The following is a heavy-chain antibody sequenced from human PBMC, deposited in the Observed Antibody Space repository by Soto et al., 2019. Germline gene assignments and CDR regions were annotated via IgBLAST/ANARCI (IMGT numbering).Heavy chain of an antibody. CDR1: GFTFSSYS. CDR2: ISSSSSYI. D-gene: IGHD4-17*01. CDR3: ASQTGDYGDLTFDY. J-gene: IGHJ4*02. Sequence: EVQLVESGGGLVKPGGSLRLSCAASGFTFSSYSMNWVRQAPGKGLEWVSSISSSSSYIYYADSVKGRFTISRDNAKXXXXXXXXXXXXXDTAVYYCASQTGDYGDLTFDYWGQGTLVTVSS. V-gene: IGHV3-21*01.